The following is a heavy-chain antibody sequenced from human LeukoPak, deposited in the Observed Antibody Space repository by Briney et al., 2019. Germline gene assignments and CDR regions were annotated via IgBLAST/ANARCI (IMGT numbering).Heavy chain of an antibody. CDR2: IRGDAGST. D-gene: IGHD5-18*01. CDR1: GFTFDAFG. V-gene: IGHV3-20*04. CDR3: ARGYTCGY. J-gene: IGHJ4*02. Sequence: GGSLRLSCAASGFTFDAFGMTWVRQAPGKGLEWVSAIRGDAGSTGYADSVKGRFTISRDNAKNSLYLQMNSLRAEDTAVYYCARGYTCGYWGQGTLVIVSS.